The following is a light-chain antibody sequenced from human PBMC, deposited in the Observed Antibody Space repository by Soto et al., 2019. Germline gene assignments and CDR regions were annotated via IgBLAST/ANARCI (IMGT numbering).Light chain of an antibody. Sequence: QSTLTQPPCASGSPQQSVTISCTGTSSDIGAYNYVSWYQQLPGKAPKLIIYDVTKRPSGVPDRFSGSKSGNTASLTVSGLQAEDEADYYCSSFVGSSNFYWVFGGGTKLTVL. CDR3: SSFVGSSNFYWV. CDR2: DVT. V-gene: IGLV2-8*01. J-gene: IGLJ3*02. CDR1: SSDIGAYNY.